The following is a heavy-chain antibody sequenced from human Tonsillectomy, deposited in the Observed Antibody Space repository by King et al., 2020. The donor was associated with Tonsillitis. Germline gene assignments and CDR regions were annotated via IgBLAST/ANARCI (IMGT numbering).Heavy chain of an antibody. V-gene: IGHV3-7*01. CDR2: IXQDGSXK. CDR1: GFTFSSYW. D-gene: IGHD6-13*01. J-gene: IGHJ5*02. Sequence: VQLVESGGGLVQPGGSLRLSCAASGFTFSSYWMSWVRQAPGKGLEWVANIXQDGSXKYYVDSVKGRFTISRDNAKNSLYLQMNSLRAEDTAVYYCARDRSSSWTNWFDPWGQGTLVTVSS. CDR3: ARDRSSSWTNWFDP.